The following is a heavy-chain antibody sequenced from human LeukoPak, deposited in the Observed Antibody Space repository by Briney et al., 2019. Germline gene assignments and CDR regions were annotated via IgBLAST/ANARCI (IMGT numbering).Heavy chain of an antibody. Sequence: SETLSLTCTVSGGSISSSSYYWSWIRQPAGKELEWIGRIYTSGSTNYNPSLKSRVTMSVDTSKNQFSLKLSSVTAADTAVYYCARGSGYDDYWGQGTLVTVSS. CDR3: ARGSGYDDY. V-gene: IGHV4-61*02. CDR2: IYTSGST. J-gene: IGHJ4*02. CDR1: GGSISSSSYY. D-gene: IGHD3-3*01.